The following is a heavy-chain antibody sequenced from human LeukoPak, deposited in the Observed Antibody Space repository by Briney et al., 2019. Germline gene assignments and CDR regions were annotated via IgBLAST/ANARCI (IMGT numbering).Heavy chain of an antibody. CDR1: GFTFDDYA. Sequence: GGSLRLSCAASGFTFDDYAMHWVRQAPGKGLGWVSGISWNSGSIGYADSVKGRFTISRDNAKNSLYLQMNSLRAEDTAVYYCARGGGYYFDYWGQGTLVTVSS. J-gene: IGHJ4*02. V-gene: IGHV3-9*01. CDR3: ARGGGYYFDY. CDR2: ISWNSGSI. D-gene: IGHD3-16*01.